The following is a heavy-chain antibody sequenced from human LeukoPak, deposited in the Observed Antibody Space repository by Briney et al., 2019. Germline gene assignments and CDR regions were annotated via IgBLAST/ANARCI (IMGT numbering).Heavy chain of an antibody. Sequence: GASVKVSCKASGYSFTNHYMHWVRQAPGQGLEWMGIINPTGGSTSYAQKFQGRVTMTRDMSTSTVYMELSSLRSEDTAIYYCAREGRGVPWAIAAVKGFDYWGQGTLVTASS. J-gene: IGHJ4*02. V-gene: IGHV1-46*01. D-gene: IGHD6-13*01. CDR1: GYSFTNHY. CDR3: AREGRGVPWAIAAVKGFDY. CDR2: INPTGGST.